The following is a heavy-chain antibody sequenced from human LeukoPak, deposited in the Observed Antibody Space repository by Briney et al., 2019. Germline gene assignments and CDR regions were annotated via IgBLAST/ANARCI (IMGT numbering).Heavy chain of an antibody. CDR2: ISGSGGST. CDR1: GFTLSSYA. V-gene: IGHV3-23*01. J-gene: IGHJ6*02. Sequence: GGSLRLSCAASGFTLSSYAMSWVRQAPGKGLEWVSAISGSGGSTYYADSVKGRFTISRDNSKNTLYLQMNSLRAEDTAVYYCAKAYGSGIFYGMDVWGQGTTVTVSS. D-gene: IGHD3-10*01. CDR3: AKAYGSGIFYGMDV.